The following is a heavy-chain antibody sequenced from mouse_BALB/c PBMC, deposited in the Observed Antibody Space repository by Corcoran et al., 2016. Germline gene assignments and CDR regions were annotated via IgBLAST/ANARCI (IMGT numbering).Heavy chain of an antibody. J-gene: IGHJ4*01. Sequence: EVQLQQSGPELVKPGASVKMSCKASGYTFTSYVMHLVKQKPGQGLEWIGYINPYNDGTKYNEKFKGKTTLTSDKSSSTAYMEISSLTCEDSAVYYCARLYPGIAMDYWGQGTAVTVSS. CDR3: ARLYPGIAMDY. CDR2: INPYNDGT. CDR1: GYTFTSYV. V-gene: IGHV1S136*01.